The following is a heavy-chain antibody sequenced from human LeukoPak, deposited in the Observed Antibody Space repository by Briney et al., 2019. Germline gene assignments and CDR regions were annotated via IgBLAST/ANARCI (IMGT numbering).Heavy chain of an antibody. CDR2: IRYDGSNE. Sequence: GGSLRLSCAASGFTFSSYGMHWVRQAPGKGLEWVTFIRYDGSNEYYTDSVKGRFTISRDNSKNTLYLQMNSLRAEDTAVYYCTKDQATSYYYDGSDYYPSDYWGQGTLVTVSS. CDR3: TKDQATSYYYDGSDYYPSDY. J-gene: IGHJ4*02. V-gene: IGHV3-30*02. D-gene: IGHD3-22*01. CDR1: GFTFSSYG.